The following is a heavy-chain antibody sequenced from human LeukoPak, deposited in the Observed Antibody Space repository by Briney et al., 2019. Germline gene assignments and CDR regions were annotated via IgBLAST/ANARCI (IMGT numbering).Heavy chain of an antibody. CDR1: GYTFTNYG. Sequence: ASVKVSCKASGYTFTNYGISWVRQATGQGLEWMGWMNPNSGNTGYAQKFQGRVTMTRNTSISTAYMELSSLRSEDTAVYYCARGARGTLLDYWGQGTLVTVSS. CDR3: ARGARGTLLDY. V-gene: IGHV1-8*02. CDR2: MNPNSGNT. D-gene: IGHD2-15*01. J-gene: IGHJ4*02.